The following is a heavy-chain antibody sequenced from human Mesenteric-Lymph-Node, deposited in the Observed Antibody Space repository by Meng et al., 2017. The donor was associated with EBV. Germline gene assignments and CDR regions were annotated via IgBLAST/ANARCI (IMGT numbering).Heavy chain of an antibody. D-gene: IGHD3-10*01. V-gene: IGHV4-30-4*01. CDR3: ARAHRVLFGELNWFDP. CDR1: SGSINSGSYY. Sequence: GQLQDSGPGLEKPSQTLPLTCAVSSGSINSGSYYWSWIRQPPGKGLEWIGYIYYSGSTYYNPSLKSRVTISVDTSKNQFSLKLKSVTAADTAVYYCARAHRVLFGELNWFDPWGQGTLVTVSS. J-gene: IGHJ5*02. CDR2: IYYSGST.